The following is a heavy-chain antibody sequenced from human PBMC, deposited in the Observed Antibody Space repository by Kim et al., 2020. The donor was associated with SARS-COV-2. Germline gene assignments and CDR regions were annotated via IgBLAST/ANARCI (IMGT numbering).Heavy chain of an antibody. V-gene: IGHV3-48*04. CDR1: GFTFSSYS. Sequence: GGSLRLSCAASGFTFSSYSMNWVRQAPGKGLEWVSYISSSSSTIYYADSVKGRFTISRDNAKNSLYLQMNSLRAEDTAVYYCARDGDGITILWQRLGAKFLPNAFDIWGQGTMVTVSS. CDR2: ISSSSSTI. CDR3: ARDGDGITILWQRLGAKFLPNAFDI. J-gene: IGHJ3*02. D-gene: IGHD3-9*01.